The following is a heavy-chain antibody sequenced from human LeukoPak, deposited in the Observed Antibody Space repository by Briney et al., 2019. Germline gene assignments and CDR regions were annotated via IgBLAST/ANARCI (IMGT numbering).Heavy chain of an antibody. V-gene: IGHV1-18*01. D-gene: IGHD1-26*01. CDR3: ATRLETTRSGSYLTDYFDY. CDR1: GYTFTSYC. J-gene: IGHJ4*02. CDR2: ISAYNGNT. Sequence: ASVKVSCKSSGYTFTSYCISWVRQAPGQGLEWMGWISAYNGNTNYAQKLQGRVTMTTDTSTSTAYMELRSLRSDDTAVYYCATRLETTRSGSYLTDYFDYWGQGTLVTVSS.